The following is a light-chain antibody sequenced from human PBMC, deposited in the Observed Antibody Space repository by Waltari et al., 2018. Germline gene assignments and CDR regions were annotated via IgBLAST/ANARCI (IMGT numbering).Light chain of an antibody. CDR1: QSVSSN. CDR3: QQYNNWPPWT. Sequence: EIVITQPTATLSVSPGERATLSCRASQSVSSNLAWYQQKPGQAPRRLSYGASTRATGIPARFSGSGSGTEFTLTISSLQSEDFAVYYCQQYNNWPPWTFGQGTKVEIK. V-gene: IGKV3-15*01. CDR2: GAS. J-gene: IGKJ1*01.